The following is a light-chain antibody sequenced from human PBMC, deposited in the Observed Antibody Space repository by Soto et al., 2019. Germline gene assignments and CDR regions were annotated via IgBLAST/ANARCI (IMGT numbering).Light chain of an antibody. J-gene: IGKJ1*01. Sequence: DIRMTQSPSSLSASVGDRVTITCRGSQSISMYLNWYQQKPGKAPKLLIYAASSLQSGVPSRFSGSGSGTDFTLTISSLQPEDFATYYCQQSYSNPITFGQGTKVDI. CDR2: AAS. CDR3: QQSYSNPIT. V-gene: IGKV1-39*01. CDR1: QSISMY.